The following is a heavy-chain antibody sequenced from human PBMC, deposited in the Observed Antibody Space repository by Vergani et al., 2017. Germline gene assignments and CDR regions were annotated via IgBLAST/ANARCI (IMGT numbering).Heavy chain of an antibody. CDR1: GISFNSYW. CDR3: ARDRYYLGSGSYPYFYYYGLDV. V-gene: IGHV3-74*03. Sequence: DVHLAESGGGFFQPGGSLRLSCSASGISFNSYWMHWVRQVPGQGLLWVSRIKSDGSITAYSDSVKGRFTISRDNAQNTLYLQMNSLRAEDTGVYYCARDRYYLGSGSYPYFYYYGLDVWGQGTAVTVSS. CDR2: IKSDGSIT. D-gene: IGHD3-10*01. J-gene: IGHJ6*02.